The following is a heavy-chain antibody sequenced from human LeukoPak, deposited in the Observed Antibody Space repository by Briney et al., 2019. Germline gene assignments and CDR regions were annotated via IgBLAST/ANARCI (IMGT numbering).Heavy chain of an antibody. V-gene: IGHV3-48*01. Sequence: GGSLRLSCAASGFTFSSYSMNWVRQAPGKGLEWVSYISSSSSTIYYADSVKGRFTISRDNAKNSLYLQMNSLRAEDTAVYYCARGAGMSGSYRNYYYYGMDVWGQGTTVTVSS. D-gene: IGHD1-26*01. CDR1: GFTFSSYS. CDR3: ARGAGMSGSYRNYYYYGMDV. CDR2: ISSSSSTI. J-gene: IGHJ6*02.